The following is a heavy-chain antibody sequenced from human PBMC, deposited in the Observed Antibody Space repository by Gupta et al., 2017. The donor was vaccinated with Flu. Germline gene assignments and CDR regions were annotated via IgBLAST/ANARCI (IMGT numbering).Heavy chain of an antibody. CDR2: IYSGGDT. Sequence: EVQLVETGGGLIQPGGSLRLACAASGFIVSTNYMSWVRQARGKGLEWVSVIYSGGDTYYADSVKGRFTISRDNSKNTLYIQMNSLRAVDTAVYYCARVKNDAFDIWGQGTMVTVSS. J-gene: IGHJ3*02. CDR1: GFIVSTNY. V-gene: IGHV3-53*02. CDR3: ARVKNDAFDI.